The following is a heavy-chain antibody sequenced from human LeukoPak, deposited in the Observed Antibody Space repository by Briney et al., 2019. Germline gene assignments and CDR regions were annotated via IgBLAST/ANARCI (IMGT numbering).Heavy chain of an antibody. V-gene: IGHV3-30*18. D-gene: IGHD5-18*01. CDR1: GFTFSSYD. J-gene: IGHJ6*02. CDR3: AKDRGRIVYSYGDGYYGMDV. CDR2: ISYDGSNR. Sequence: PGRSLRLSCAASGFTFSSYDMHWVRQAPGKGLEWVAVISYDGSNRYYADTVKGRFTISRDNSKNTLYLQMNSLRAEDTAVYYCAKDRGRIVYSYGDGYYGMDVWGQGTTVTVSS.